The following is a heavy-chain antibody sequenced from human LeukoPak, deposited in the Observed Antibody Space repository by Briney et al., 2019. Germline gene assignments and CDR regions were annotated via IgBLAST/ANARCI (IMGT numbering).Heavy chain of an antibody. V-gene: IGHV4-38-2*01. Sequence: PSETLSLTCAVSGYSISSGYYWGWIRQPPGKGLEWIGSIYHSGSTYYNPSLKSRVTISVDTSKNQFSLKLSSVTAADTAVYYCASPAEDAVDPAAFDIWGQGTMVTVSS. CDR1: GYSISSGYY. CDR3: ASPAEDAVDPAAFDI. J-gene: IGHJ3*02. CDR2: IYHSGST.